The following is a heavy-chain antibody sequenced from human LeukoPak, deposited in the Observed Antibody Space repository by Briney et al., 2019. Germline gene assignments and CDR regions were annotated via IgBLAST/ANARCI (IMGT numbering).Heavy chain of an antibody. CDR3: ARVNSGYDWGGGYYYYYMDV. V-gene: IGHV4-4*02. D-gene: IGHD5-12*01. Sequence: PSETLSLTCAVPGGSISSSNWWSWVRQPPGKGLEWIGEIYHSGSTNYNPSLKSRVTISVDKSKNQFSLKLSSVTAADTAVYYCARVNSGYDWGGGYYYYYMDVWGKGTTVTISS. CDR2: IYHSGST. J-gene: IGHJ6*03. CDR1: GGSISSSNW.